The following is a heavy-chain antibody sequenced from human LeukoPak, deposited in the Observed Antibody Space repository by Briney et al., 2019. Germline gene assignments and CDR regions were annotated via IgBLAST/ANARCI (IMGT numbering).Heavy chain of an antibody. V-gene: IGHV3-23*01. CDR1: GFTFSSYA. D-gene: IGHD1-1*01. CDR3: AKVGYSRYYGMDV. Sequence: GGSLRLSCAAFGFTFSSYAMSWVRQAPGKGLEWVSAISGSGGSTYYADSVKGRFTISRDNSKNTLYLQMNSLRAEDTAVYYCAKVGYSRYYGMDVWGQGTTVTVSS. J-gene: IGHJ6*02. CDR2: ISGSGGST.